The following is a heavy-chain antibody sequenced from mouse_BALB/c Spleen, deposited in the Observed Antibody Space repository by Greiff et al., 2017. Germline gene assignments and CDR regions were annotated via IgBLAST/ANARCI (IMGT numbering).Heavy chain of an antibody. J-gene: IGHJ4*01. CDR2: ISDGGSYT. Sequence: EVQLVESGGGLVKPGGSLKLSCAASGFTFSDYYMYWVRQTPEKRLEWVATISDGGSYTYYPDSVKGRFTISRDNAKNNLYLQMSSLKSEDTAMYYCAREPVVATPYYYAMDYWGQGTSVTVSS. V-gene: IGHV5-4*02. D-gene: IGHD1-1*01. CDR3: AREPVVATPYYYAMDY. CDR1: GFTFSDYY.